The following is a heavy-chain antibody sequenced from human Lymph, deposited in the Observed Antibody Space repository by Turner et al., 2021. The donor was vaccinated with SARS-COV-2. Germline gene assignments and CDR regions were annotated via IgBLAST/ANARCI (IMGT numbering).Heavy chain of an antibody. CDR1: GFTCSSYS. J-gene: IGHJ4*02. D-gene: IGHD4-17*01. CDR2: ISSSSSYI. Sequence: EVQLVESGGGLVKPGGSLRLSCAASGFTCSSYSMNWVRQAPGKGLEWVSSISSSSSYIYYADSVKGRFTISRDNAKNSLYLQMNSLRAEDTAVYYCARGDYGDYGTVYFDYWGQGTLVTVSS. V-gene: IGHV3-21*01. CDR3: ARGDYGDYGTVYFDY.